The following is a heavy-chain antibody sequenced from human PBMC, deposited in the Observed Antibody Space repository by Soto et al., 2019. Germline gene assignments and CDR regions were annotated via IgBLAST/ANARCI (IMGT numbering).Heavy chain of an antibody. Sequence: QVRLVQSGAEVKKPGSSVKVSCKASGGTFSSYAISWVRQAPGQGLEWMGGIIPIFGTADYAQKFQGRVTITADESTSTAYMELSSLRSEDTAVYYCASHSSLRGYCISTSCYGYYYGMDVWGQGTTVTVSS. CDR1: GGTFSSYA. V-gene: IGHV1-69*12. CDR3: ASHSSLRGYCISTSCYGYYYGMDV. CDR2: IIPIFGTA. D-gene: IGHD2-2*01. J-gene: IGHJ6*02.